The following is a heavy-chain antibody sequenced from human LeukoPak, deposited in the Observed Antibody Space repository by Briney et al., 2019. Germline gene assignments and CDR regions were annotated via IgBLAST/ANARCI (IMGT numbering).Heavy chain of an antibody. CDR1: GYTFTGYY. Sequence: GASVKVSCKASGYTFTGYYMHWVRQAPGQGLEWMGWISPNSGGTNYAQKFQGRVTMTRDTSISTAYMELSRLRSDDTAVYHCARVSGIVVVTAAIGTGYWGQGTLVTVSS. V-gene: IGHV1-2*02. J-gene: IGHJ4*02. D-gene: IGHD2-2*01. CDR2: ISPNSGGT. CDR3: ARVSGIVVVTAAIGTGY.